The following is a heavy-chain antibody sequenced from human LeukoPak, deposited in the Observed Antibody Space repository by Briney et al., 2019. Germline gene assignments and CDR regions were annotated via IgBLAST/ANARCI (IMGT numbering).Heavy chain of an antibody. Sequence: PGGSLRLSCAASGFTFSSYSMNWVRQAPGKGLEWVSSISSSSSHIYYADSVKGRFTISRDNAKNSLYLQMNSLRAEDTAVYYCARAGVYGSGSYVMDAFDIWGQGTMVTVSS. J-gene: IGHJ3*02. D-gene: IGHD3-10*01. CDR3: ARAGVYGSGSYVMDAFDI. CDR2: ISSSSSHI. V-gene: IGHV3-21*01. CDR1: GFTFSSYS.